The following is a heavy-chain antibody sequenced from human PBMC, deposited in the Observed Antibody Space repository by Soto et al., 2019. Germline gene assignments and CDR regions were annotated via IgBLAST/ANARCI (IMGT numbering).Heavy chain of an antibody. V-gene: IGHV3-30*03. D-gene: IGHD2-21*02. J-gene: IGHJ1*01. CDR1: IYNFCRFR. Sequence: GGSLSLPCEVSIYNFCRFRVPWVRQTPGNGLEWVAHVSYDXINRSYADSVSGRFTVSRDDSKKTLDLQMRSLRPEDTALYYCAREEHIVLLTAIPAEYFQHVGLGTQVTVSS. CDR2: VSYDXINR. CDR3: AREEHIVLLTAIPAEYFQH.